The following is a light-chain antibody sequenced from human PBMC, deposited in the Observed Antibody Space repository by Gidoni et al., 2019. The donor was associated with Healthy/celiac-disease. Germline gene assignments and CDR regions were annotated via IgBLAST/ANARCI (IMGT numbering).Light chain of an antibody. CDR1: SSDGGGYNY. Sequence: SALTQPPSASASPGQSVTIPCTGTSSDGGGYNYGAWYQQHPGKAPKLMIYEVSKRPSGVPDRFSGDKSGNTASLTVAGLQAEDEAEYYCSSYAGRVVFGGGTKLTVL. CDR2: EVS. V-gene: IGLV2-8*01. CDR3: SSYAGRVV. J-gene: IGLJ2*01.